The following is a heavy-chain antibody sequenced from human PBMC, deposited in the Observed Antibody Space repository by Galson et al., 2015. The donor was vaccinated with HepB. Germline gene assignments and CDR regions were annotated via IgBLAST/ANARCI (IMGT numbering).Heavy chain of an antibody. V-gene: IGHV3-23*01. J-gene: IGHJ4*02. CDR2: ISGSGSSA. D-gene: IGHD3-10*01. CDR3: AKDLDPDIIMVRGLFRY. CDR1: GFIFSSYT. Sequence: SLRLSCAASGFIFSSYTMSWVRQAPGKGLEWVSTISGSGSSAYYADSVKGRFTISRDNSKDTLYLQVNSLRAEDTAVYYCAKDLDPDIIMVRGLFRYWGQGTLVTVSS.